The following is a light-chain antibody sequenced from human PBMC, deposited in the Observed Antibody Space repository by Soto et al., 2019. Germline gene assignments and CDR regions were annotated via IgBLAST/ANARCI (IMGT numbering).Light chain of an antibody. CDR2: EVS. J-gene: IGLJ1*01. V-gene: IGLV2-8*01. Sequence: QSALTQPPSASGSPGQSVTISCTGTSSDVGGYDYVSWYQQHPGKAPKLMIYEVSKRPSGVPDRFSGSKSGNTASLTVSGLQPEDEADYYCSSYAGSTPYVFGTGTQLTVL. CDR3: SSYAGSTPYV. CDR1: SSDVGGYDY.